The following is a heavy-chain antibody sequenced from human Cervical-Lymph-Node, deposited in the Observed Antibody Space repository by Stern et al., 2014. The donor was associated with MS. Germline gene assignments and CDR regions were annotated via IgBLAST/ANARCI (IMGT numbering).Heavy chain of an antibody. V-gene: IGHV4-61*02. Sequence: VQLVESGPGLVKPSQTLSLTCIVSGDSISSGSFYWNWIRQPAGKGLEWIGRIYSSGSTNYNPYLKSRVTISGNTAKNHFSLKVISMTAADTAVYYCARETGGYTYGDTDFFDYWGQGALVTVSS. CDR1: GDSISSGSFY. J-gene: IGHJ4*02. CDR3: ARETGGYTYGDTDFFDY. D-gene: IGHD5-18*01. CDR2: IYSSGST.